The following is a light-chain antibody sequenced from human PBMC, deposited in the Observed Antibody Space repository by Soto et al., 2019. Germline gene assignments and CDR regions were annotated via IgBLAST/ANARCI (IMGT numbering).Light chain of an antibody. V-gene: IGKV1-27*01. CDR2: AAS. CDR3: QQYHTSSIT. J-gene: IGKJ5*01. CDR1: QGISNY. Sequence: DIQMTQSPSSLSASVGDRFTITPRASQGISNYLAWYQQKPGKVPKLLIYAASTLQSGVPSRFSGTGSGTEFTLTIDRLQPDDFATYYCQQYHTSSITCGQGTRREIK.